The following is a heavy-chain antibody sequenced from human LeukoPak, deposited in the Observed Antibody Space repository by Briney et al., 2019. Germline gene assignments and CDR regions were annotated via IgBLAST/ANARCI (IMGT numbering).Heavy chain of an antibody. Sequence: PGWSLRLSCAASRFTFSSYAMSWVRQAPGTGLEWVSSISGTGGSTYYADSVKGRFTISRDYSKNTLYLQMNSLRAEDTAVYYCAKSISDQWLGDFDYWGQGTLVTVSS. V-gene: IGHV3-23*01. CDR3: AKSISDQWLGDFDY. CDR2: ISGTGGST. J-gene: IGHJ4*02. CDR1: RFTFSSYA. D-gene: IGHD6-19*01.